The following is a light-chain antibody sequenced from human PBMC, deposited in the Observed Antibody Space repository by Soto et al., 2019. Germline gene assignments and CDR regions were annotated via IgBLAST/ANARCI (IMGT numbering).Light chain of an antibody. V-gene: IGKV1-39*01. J-gene: IGKJ1*01. Sequence: IAVNQCPSSLPASGGDRVTITCRASQAIGTYVNWYRQKSGEAPELLIYDASTLYSGVPSRFRGGASGTDFTITISSLQLDDFATYYCQQSYHPPLTFGHGTKVSIK. CDR2: DAS. CDR1: QAIGTY. CDR3: QQSYHPPLT.